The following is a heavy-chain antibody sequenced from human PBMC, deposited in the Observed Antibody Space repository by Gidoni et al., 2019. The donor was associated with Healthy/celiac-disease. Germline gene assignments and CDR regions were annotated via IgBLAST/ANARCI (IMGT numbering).Heavy chain of an antibody. Sequence: QVQLQPWCAGLLNPSETLSLTCAVSGGSFSGYYWSWIRQPPGKGLEWIGEINHSGSTNYNPSLKSRVTISVDTSKNQFSLKLSSVTAADTAVYYCAGDSGSYDAFDIWGQGTMVTVSS. CDR2: INHSGST. CDR3: AGDSGSYDAFDI. J-gene: IGHJ3*02. CDR1: GGSFSGYY. D-gene: IGHD1-26*01. V-gene: IGHV4-34*01.